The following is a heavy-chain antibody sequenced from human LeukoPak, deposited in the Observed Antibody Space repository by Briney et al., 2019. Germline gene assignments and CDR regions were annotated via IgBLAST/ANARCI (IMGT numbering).Heavy chain of an antibody. D-gene: IGHD6-19*01. Sequence: GESLKISCEGSGYIFTSYWIGWVRQMPGKGLEWMGIIYPGDSDTRYSPSFQGQVTISADKSISTAYLQWSSLKASDTAMYYCARHYTMYSSGFDPWGQGTLVTVSS. CDR3: ARHYTMYSSGFDP. J-gene: IGHJ5*02. V-gene: IGHV5-51*01. CDR2: IYPGDSDT. CDR1: GYIFTSYW.